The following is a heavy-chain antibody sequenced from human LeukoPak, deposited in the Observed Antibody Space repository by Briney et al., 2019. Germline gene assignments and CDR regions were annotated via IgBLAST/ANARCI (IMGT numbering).Heavy chain of an antibody. Sequence: SQTLSLTCTVSGXSISSGDYYWTWIRQPPGKGLEWMGYIFYSGSMYYNPSLKSRLTISVDTSKNQFSLKLRSVTAADTAVYYCARQTTVISFDYWGQGALVTVSS. CDR2: IFYSGSM. CDR3: ARQTTVISFDY. J-gene: IGHJ4*02. CDR1: GXSISSGDYY. D-gene: IGHD4-17*01. V-gene: IGHV4-30-4*01.